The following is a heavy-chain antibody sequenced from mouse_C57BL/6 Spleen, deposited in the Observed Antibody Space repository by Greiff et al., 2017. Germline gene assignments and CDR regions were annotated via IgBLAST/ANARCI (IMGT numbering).Heavy chain of an antibody. V-gene: IGHV1-61*01. CDR2: IYPSDSET. J-gene: IGHJ1*03. D-gene: IGHD2-3*01. Sequence: QVQLQQPGAELVRPGSSVKLSCKASGYTFTSYWMDWVKQRPGQGLEWIGNIYPSDSETHYNQKFTDKATLTVDKSSSTAYMQLSSLTSEDSAVYYCARGDDGYYVGYFDVWGTGTTVTVSS. CDR1: GYTFTSYW. CDR3: ARGDDGYYVGYFDV.